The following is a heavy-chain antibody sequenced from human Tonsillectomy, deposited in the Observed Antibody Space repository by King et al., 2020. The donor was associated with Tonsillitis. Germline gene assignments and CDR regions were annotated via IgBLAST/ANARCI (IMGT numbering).Heavy chain of an antibody. CDR2: IYADGTT. V-gene: IGHV3-66*01. J-gene: IGHJ4*02. CDR3: ASDSSPWYPCEN. CDR1: GLIVSDNY. Sequence: VQLVESGGGLVQPGGSLRLSCAASGLIVSDNYMSWVRQAPGKGLEWVSIIYADGTTFYADSVKDRFTISADSSDNTLYLQINSLRVGDTAVYYCASDSSPWYPCENWGQGTLVTVSS. D-gene: IGHD6-13*01.